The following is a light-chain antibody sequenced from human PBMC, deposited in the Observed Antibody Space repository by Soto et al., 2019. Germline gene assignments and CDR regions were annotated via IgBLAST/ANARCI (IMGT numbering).Light chain of an antibody. CDR2: AAS. CDR3: LQHNSYPLT. V-gene: IGKV1-17*01. Sequence: QMNQSPSSLSASIGDRVTITCHASHDIRNSLNWYQQKPGKVPKRLIYAASSLQRGVPSRFSGSGSRTEFTLTIRSLQPEDFATYYCLQHNSYPLTFGGGTKVEIK. CDR1: HDIRNS. J-gene: IGKJ4*01.